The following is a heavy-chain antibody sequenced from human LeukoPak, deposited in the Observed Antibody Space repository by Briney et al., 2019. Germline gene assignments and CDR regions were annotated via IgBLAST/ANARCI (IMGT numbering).Heavy chain of an antibody. V-gene: IGHV1-69*05. CDR3: ASGIAVAGTGGASDI. J-gene: IGHJ3*02. CDR1: GGTFSSYA. Sequence: GASVKVSCKASGGTFSSYAISWVRQAPGQGLEWMGRIIPIFGTANYAQKFQGRVTITTDESTSTAYMELSSLRSEDTAVYYCASGIAVAGTGGASDIWGQGTMVTVSS. D-gene: IGHD6-19*01. CDR2: IIPIFGTA.